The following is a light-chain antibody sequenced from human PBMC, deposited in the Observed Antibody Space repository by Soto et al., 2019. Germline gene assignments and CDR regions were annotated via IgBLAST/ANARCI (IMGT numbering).Light chain of an antibody. CDR3: QPDGCLGT. J-gene: IGKJ1*01. CDR2: GAS. CDR1: LSVSSSY. V-gene: IGKV3-20*01. Sequence: EIVLTQSPGTLSLSPGERATLSCRASLSVSSSYLAWYQQKPGQAPRLLIYGASSRATGIPDRFSGSGSGTGFTLTISRLEPDDFAVYDGQPDGCLGTFGQGTKVEIK.